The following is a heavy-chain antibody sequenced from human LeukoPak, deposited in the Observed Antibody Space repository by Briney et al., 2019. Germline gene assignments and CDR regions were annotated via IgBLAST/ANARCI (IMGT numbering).Heavy chain of an antibody. V-gene: IGHV3-30*14. J-gene: IGHJ5*02. CDR3: AREVIAVSGTNWFDP. Sequence: GRSLRLSCAASGFTFSSYAMHWVRQAPGKGLEWVAFIRYDGSNKYYADSVKGRFTISRDNSKNTLYLQMNSLRAEDTAVYYCAREVIAVSGTNWFDPWGQGTLVTVSS. CDR1: GFTFSSYA. CDR2: IRYDGSNK. D-gene: IGHD6-19*01.